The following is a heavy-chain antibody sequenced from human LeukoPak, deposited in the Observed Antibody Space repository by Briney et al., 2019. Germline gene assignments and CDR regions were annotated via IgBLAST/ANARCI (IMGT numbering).Heavy chain of an antibody. CDR1: GGSMSSRSYY. CDR2: IFYSGGT. J-gene: IGHJ3*02. CDR3: ARMITENGAFDI. Sequence: SETLSLTCTVSGGSMSSRSYYWGWIRQPPGKGLEWIGNIFYSGGTSYNPSLKSRVTISVDTSKNQFSLKLSSVTAADTTVYYCARMITENGAFDIWGQGTRVTVSS. D-gene: IGHD3-16*01. V-gene: IGHV4-39*01.